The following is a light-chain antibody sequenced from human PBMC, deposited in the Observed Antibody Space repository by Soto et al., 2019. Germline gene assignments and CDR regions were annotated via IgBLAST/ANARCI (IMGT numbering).Light chain of an antibody. CDR1: SSDIGDYKY. V-gene: IGLV2-14*01. CDR2: DVS. J-gene: IGLJ2*01. Sequence: QSALTQPASVSGAPGQSITISCTGSSSDIGDYKYVSWYKQHPGKAPKLMIYDVSNRPSGVYNRFSGSKSGNTSSLTISGLQADDESDYYCSYYTSTNFVIFGGGTTLTVL. CDR3: SYYTSTNFVI.